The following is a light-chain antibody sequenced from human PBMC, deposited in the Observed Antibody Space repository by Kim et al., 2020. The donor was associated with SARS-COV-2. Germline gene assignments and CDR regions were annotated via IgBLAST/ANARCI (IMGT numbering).Light chain of an antibody. CDR1: QSICTW. CDR2: EAS. Sequence: DIQMTQSPSTLSVSVGDRVTITFRASQSICTWLAWYQQKPGKALRLLNYEASNLDSGVPSRFSGSGSGTKFTLTSSSLQTDDFATYYCQQYNRSPGHTFGGGTKVDIK. J-gene: IGKJ4*01. CDR3: QQYNRSPGHT. V-gene: IGKV1-5*03.